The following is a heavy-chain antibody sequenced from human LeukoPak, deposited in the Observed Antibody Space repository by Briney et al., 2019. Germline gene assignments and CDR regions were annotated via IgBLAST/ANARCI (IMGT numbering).Heavy chain of an antibody. CDR3: APIVGATTLAFDY. V-gene: IGHV1-24*01. Sequence: ASVKVSCKVSGYTLTELSMHWVRQAPGKGLEWMGGFDPEDGETIYAQKFQGRVTMTEDTSTDTAYMELSSLRSGDTAVYYCAPIVGATTLAFDYWGQGTLVTVSS. CDR1: GYTLTELS. J-gene: IGHJ4*02. D-gene: IGHD1-26*01. CDR2: FDPEDGET.